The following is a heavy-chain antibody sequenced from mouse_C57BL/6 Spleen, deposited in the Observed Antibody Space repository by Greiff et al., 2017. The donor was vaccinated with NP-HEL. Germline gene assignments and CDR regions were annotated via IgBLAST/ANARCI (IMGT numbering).Heavy chain of an antibody. CDR2: INPNNGGT. Sequence: EVQLQQSGPELVKPGASVKMSCKASGYTFTDYNMHWVKQSHGKSLEWIGYINPNNGGTSYNQKFKGKATLTVNKSSSTAYMELRSLTSEDSAVYYCAREGYYGSRDYYAMDYWGQGTSVTVSS. D-gene: IGHD1-1*01. CDR3: AREGYYGSRDYYAMDY. J-gene: IGHJ4*01. V-gene: IGHV1-22*01. CDR1: GYTFTDYN.